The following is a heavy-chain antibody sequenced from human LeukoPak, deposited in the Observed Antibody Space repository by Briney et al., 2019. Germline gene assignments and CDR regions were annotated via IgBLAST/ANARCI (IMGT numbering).Heavy chain of an antibody. CDR3: VSFYETY. CDR2: INSDGSWT. CDR1: GNYW. V-gene: IGHV3-74*01. J-gene: IGHJ4*02. Sequence: GGSLRLSCAASGNYWMHWVRQVPGKGLVWVSHINSDGSWTSYADSVKGRFTISKDNAKNTVYLQMNSLRAEDTAVYYCVSFYETYWGRGTLVTVST. D-gene: IGHD3-22*01.